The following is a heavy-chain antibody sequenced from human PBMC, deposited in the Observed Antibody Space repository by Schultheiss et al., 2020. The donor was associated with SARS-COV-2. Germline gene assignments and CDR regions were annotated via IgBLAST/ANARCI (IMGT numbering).Heavy chain of an antibody. CDR2: INHSGST. V-gene: IGHV4-30-4*01. D-gene: IGHD6-6*01. Sequence: SETLSLTCTVSGGSISSGDYYWSWIRQPPGKGLEWIGEINHSGSTNYNPSLKSRVTISVDTSKNQFSLKLSSVTAADTAVYYCARDRGTYSSSSNYGMDVWGQGTTVTVSS. J-gene: IGHJ6*02. CDR1: GGSISSGDYY. CDR3: ARDRGTYSSSSNYGMDV.